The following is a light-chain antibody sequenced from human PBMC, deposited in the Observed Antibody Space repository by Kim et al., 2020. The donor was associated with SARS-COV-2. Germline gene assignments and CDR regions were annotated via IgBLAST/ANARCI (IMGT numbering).Light chain of an antibody. CDR3: QVWDGSRDHVV. V-gene: IGLV3-21*04. J-gene: IGLJ2*01. CDR2: HDR. CDR1: NIGSKS. Sequence: SYELTQPPSVSVAPGKTARIACEGDNIGSKSVHWYQAKAGQAPVLVLFHDRDRPSGIPERFSGSNSGNTATLTISRVEAGDEADYYCQVWDGSRDHVVFGGGTKVTVL.